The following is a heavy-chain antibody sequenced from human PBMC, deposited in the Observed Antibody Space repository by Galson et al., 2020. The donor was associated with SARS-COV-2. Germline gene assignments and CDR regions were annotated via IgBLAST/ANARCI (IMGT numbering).Heavy chain of an antibody. CDR1: GGSISSHY. CDR2: IYSSGTT. CDR3: AREDILTGYYTGWFDP. V-gene: IGHV4-59*11. J-gene: IGHJ5*02. D-gene: IGHD3-9*01. Sequence: SETLSLTCTVPGGSISSHYWSWLRQPQGKGLEWIGYIYSSGTTNSNPSLKSRVTISVDTSKNQLSLKLSSVTAADTAVYYCAREDILTGYYTGWFDPWCQGTLVTVSS.